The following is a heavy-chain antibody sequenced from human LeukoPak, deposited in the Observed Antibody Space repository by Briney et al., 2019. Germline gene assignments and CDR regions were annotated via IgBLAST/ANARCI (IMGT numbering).Heavy chain of an antibody. J-gene: IGHJ4*02. CDR1: GFTFDVYA. V-gene: IGHV3-9*01. CDR3: AKGLDGPRPFDY. D-gene: IGHD1-1*01. Sequence: GGSLRLSCAASGFTFDVYAMHWVRHAPGKGLEWVSGISWNSGSIGYADSVKGRFTISRDNAKNSLYLQMNSLRAEDTALYYCAKGLDGPRPFDYWGQGTLVTVSS. CDR2: ISWNSGSI.